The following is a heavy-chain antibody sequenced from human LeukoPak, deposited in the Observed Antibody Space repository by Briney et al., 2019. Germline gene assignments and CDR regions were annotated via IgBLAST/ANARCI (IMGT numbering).Heavy chain of an antibody. Sequence: SETLSLTCTVSGGSISSGGYSWTWLRQPPGKGLEWIGYIYHSGNTYYNPSLKSRVIISVDRSKYQFSLRLSSVTAADTAVYYCARDGGSGTYYDYWGQGTLVTVSS. CDR2: IYHSGNT. J-gene: IGHJ4*02. CDR3: ARDGGSGTYYDY. CDR1: GGSISSGGYS. V-gene: IGHV4-30-2*01. D-gene: IGHD3-10*01.